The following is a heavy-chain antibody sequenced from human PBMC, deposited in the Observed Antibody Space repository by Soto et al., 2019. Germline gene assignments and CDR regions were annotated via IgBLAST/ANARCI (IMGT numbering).Heavy chain of an antibody. CDR2: IWYDGSNK. D-gene: IGHD6-13*01. CDR3: AREQSRSWFGGSES. J-gene: IGHJ5*02. V-gene: IGHV3-33*01. Sequence: ESGGGVVQPGRSLRLSCAASGFTFRSYGMHWVRQAPGKGLEWVAVIWYDGSNKYYADSVKGRFTISRDNSKNTLYLQMNSLRAEDTAVYYCAREQSRSWFGGSESWGQGTLVTVSS. CDR1: GFTFRSYG.